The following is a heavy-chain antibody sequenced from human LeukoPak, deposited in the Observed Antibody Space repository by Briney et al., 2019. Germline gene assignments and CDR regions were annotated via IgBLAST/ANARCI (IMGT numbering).Heavy chain of an antibody. J-gene: IGHJ4*02. CDR1: GYTFTSYD. Sequence: ASVKVSCKASGYTFTSYDMNWVRQATGQGLEWMGWMNPNSGNTGYAQKFQGRVTMTRNTSISTAYMELSSLRSDDTAIYYCARDVEMYYDSSAYGDYWGQGTLVTVSS. CDR3: ARDVEMYYDSSAYGDY. CDR2: MNPNSGNT. V-gene: IGHV1-8*01. D-gene: IGHD3-22*01.